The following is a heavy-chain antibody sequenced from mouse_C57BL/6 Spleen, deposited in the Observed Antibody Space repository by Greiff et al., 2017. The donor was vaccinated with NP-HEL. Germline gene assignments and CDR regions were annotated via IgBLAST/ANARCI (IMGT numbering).Heavy chain of an antibody. CDR2: INPSNGGT. Sequence: QVQLQQPGTELVKPGASVKLSCKASGYTFTSYWMHWVKQRPGQGLEWIGNINPSNGGTNYNEKFKSKATLTVDKPSSTAYMQLSSLTSEDSAVYYCAKAAQATDWFAYWGQGTLVTVSA. V-gene: IGHV1-53*01. CDR3: AKAAQATDWFAY. J-gene: IGHJ3*01. CDR1: GYTFTSYW. D-gene: IGHD3-2*02.